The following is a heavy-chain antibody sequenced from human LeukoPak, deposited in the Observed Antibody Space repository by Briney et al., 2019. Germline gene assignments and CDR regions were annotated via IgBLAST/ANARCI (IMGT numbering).Heavy chain of an antibody. CDR1: GYTFTSYD. D-gene: IGHD6-19*01. Sequence: ASVKVSCKASGYTFTSYDINWVRQAPGQGLEWMGIINPSGGSTSYAQKFQGRVTMTRDTSTSTVYMELSSLRSEDTAVYYCARDPGYSSGWYFDGDAFDIWGQGTMVTVSS. CDR3: ARDPGYSSGWYFDGDAFDI. V-gene: IGHV1-46*01. CDR2: INPSGGST. J-gene: IGHJ3*02.